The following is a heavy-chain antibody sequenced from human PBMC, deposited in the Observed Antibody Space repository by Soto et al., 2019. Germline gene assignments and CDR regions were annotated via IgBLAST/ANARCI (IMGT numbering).Heavy chain of an antibody. CDR3: ARRGSGSYYDY. D-gene: IGHD1-26*01. J-gene: IGHJ4*02. V-gene: IGHV3-23*01. CDR2: ISGSGDST. CDR1: GFTFSSYA. Sequence: EVQLLESGGGLVQPGGSLRLSCAASGFTFSSYAMRWVRQAPVKGLEWVSAISGSGDSTYYADSVKGRFTISRDTSKNTLYLQMNSLRAEDTAVYCCARRGSGSYYDYWGQGTLVTVSS.